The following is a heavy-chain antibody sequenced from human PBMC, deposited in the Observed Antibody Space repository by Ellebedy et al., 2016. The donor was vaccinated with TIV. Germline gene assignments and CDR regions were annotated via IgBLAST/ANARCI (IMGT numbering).Heavy chain of an antibody. CDR2: ISGSGGST. J-gene: IGHJ3*02. D-gene: IGHD1-26*01. CDR1: GFTFSSYV. Sequence: GESLKISCAASGFTFSSYVMSWVRQAPGKGLEWVSAISGSGGSTYYADSVKGRFTISRDNSKNTLYLQMNSLRAEDTAVYYCAKAYKHGSYWKSRAFDIWGQGTMVTVSS. CDR3: AKAYKHGSYWKSRAFDI. V-gene: IGHV3-23*01.